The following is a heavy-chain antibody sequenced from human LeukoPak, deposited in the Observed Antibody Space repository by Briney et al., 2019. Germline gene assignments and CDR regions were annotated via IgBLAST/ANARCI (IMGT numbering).Heavy chain of an antibody. CDR3: ARDGYDFLSGYYRTPFDY. D-gene: IGHD3-3*01. Sequence: ASVKVSCKASGYTFTYYYIHWMRQAPGQGLEWMGWISAYNGNTNYAQKVQGRVTMTTDTSTSTAYMELRSLRSDDTAVYYCARDGYDFLSGYYRTPFDYWGQGTLVTVSS. CDR1: GYTFTYYY. CDR2: ISAYNGNT. J-gene: IGHJ4*02. V-gene: IGHV1-18*04.